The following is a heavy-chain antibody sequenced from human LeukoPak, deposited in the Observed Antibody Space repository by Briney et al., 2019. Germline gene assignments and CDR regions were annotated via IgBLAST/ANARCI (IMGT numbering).Heavy chain of an antibody. CDR2: LSTSTYI. V-gene: IGHV3-21*01. CDR1: GFIFSSYS. CDR3: ARNIAAAGPDY. Sequence: GGSLRLSCAASGFIFSSYSMNWVRQAPGKGLEWVSFLSTSTYISYADSVKGRFTLSRDTSKNTLYLQMNSLRAEDTAVYYCARNIAAAGPDYWGQGTPVTVSS. J-gene: IGHJ4*02. D-gene: IGHD6-13*01.